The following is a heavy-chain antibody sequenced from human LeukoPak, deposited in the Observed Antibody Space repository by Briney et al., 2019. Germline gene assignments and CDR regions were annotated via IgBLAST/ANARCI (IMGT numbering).Heavy chain of an antibody. CDR1: GGTFSSYA. CDR3: ARAEYDILTGYYQIMYDY. D-gene: IGHD3-9*01. CDR2: ISAYNGNT. Sequence: VASVKVSCKASGGTFSSYAISWVRQAPGQGLEWMGWISAYNGNTNYAQKLQGRVTMTTDTSTSTAYMELRSLRSDDTAVYYCARAEYDILTGYYQIMYDYWGQGTLVTVSS. V-gene: IGHV1-18*01. J-gene: IGHJ4*02.